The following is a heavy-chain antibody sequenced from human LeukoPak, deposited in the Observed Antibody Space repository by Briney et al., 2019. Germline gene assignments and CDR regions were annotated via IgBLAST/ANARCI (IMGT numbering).Heavy chain of an antibody. CDR3: AKSLEQWLVDY. D-gene: IGHD6-19*01. CDR2: ISGSGGST. V-gene: IGHV3-23*01. CDR1: GFTFSSYA. Sequence: GGSLRLSCAASGFTFSSYAMSWVRQAPGKGLEWVSAISGSGGSTYHADSVKGRFTISRDNSKDTLYLQMNSLRAEDTAVYYCAKSLEQWLVDYWGQGTLVTVSS. J-gene: IGHJ4*02.